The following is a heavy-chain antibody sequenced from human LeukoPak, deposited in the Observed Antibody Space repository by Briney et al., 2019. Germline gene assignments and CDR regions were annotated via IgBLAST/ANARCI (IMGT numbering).Heavy chain of an antibody. Sequence: SETLSLTCTVSGGSISSYYWSWIRQPPGKGLEWTGYIYYSGSTNYNPSLKSRVTISVDTSKNQFSLKLSSVTAADTAVYYCARHPGVDILTGYREYYFDYWGQGTLVTVSS. J-gene: IGHJ4*02. V-gene: IGHV4-59*08. CDR1: GGSISSYY. CDR3: ARHPGVDILTGYREYYFDY. CDR2: IYYSGST. D-gene: IGHD3-9*01.